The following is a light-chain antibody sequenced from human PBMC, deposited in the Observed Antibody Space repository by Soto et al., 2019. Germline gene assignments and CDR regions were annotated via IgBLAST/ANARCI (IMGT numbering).Light chain of an antibody. CDR1: QGITKS. J-gene: IGKJ3*01. CDR3: QQHEDLPLT. Sequence: DIQMTQSPSSLSASVGDRVTITYQASQGITKSLNWYQQKPGKAPKLLIYDASILETGVPSRFTGSGSGTDFTFTISGLQPEDIATYYCQQHEDLPLTFGPGTKVNIK. CDR2: DAS. V-gene: IGKV1-33*01.